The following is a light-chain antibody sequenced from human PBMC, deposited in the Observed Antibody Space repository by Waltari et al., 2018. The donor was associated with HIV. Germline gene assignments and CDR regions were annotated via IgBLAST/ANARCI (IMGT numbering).Light chain of an antibody. V-gene: IGKV4-1*01. CDR3: QQCYSTPWT. CDR1: QSLLFNFNNKTY. CDR2: WAS. Sequence: DIVITQSQASLAVSLGERATVNSKSHQSLLFNFNNKTYLPCYQQKPGHSPNFLLYWASTRESGVPDRFSGSGSGTDFNHTISSLQAEDVATYYCQQCYSTPWTFGRGTKVEI. J-gene: IGKJ1*01.